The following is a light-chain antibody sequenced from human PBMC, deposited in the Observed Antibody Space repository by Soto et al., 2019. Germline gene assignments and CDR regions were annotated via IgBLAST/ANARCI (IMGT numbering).Light chain of an antibody. CDR3: QSYDNSLSASV. J-gene: IGLJ3*02. V-gene: IGLV1-40*01. Sequence: QLVLTQPPSVSGAPGQRVTISCTGSSSNTGAGYDVHWYQHLPGTAPKLLIYGNSNRPSGVPDRFSGSKSGTSASLAITGLQAEDEADYYCQSYDNSLSASVFGGGTQLTVL. CDR1: SSNTGAGYD. CDR2: GNS.